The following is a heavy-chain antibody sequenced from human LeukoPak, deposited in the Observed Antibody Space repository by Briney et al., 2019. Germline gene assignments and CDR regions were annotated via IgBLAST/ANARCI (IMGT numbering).Heavy chain of an antibody. CDR1: GFTFSSHW. J-gene: IGHJ4*02. Sequence: PGGSLRLSCAPSGFTFSSHWMHWVRHAPGKGLVWVSRINSDGSTTSYADSVKGRFTISRDNAKNTLYLQMNSLRAEDTAVYYCARVMYYYHSSGSIAVYYFDYWGQGTLVTVSS. D-gene: IGHD3-22*01. CDR2: INSDGSTT. CDR3: ARVMYYYHSSGSIAVYYFDY. V-gene: IGHV3-74*01.